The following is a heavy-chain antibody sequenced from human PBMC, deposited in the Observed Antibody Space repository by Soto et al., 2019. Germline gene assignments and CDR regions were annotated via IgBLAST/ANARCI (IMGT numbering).Heavy chain of an antibody. CDR2: IDPSDSQT. J-gene: IGHJ4*02. D-gene: IGHD3-22*01. CDR3: ARQIYDSDTGPNFQYYFDS. Sequence: PGESLRISCKGSGYSFAGYWITWVRQKPGKGLEWMGRIDPSDSQTYYSPSFRGHVTISATKSITTVFLQWSSLRASDTAMYYCARQIYDSDTGPNFQYYFDSWGQGTPVTVSS. V-gene: IGHV5-10-1*01. CDR1: GYSFAGYW.